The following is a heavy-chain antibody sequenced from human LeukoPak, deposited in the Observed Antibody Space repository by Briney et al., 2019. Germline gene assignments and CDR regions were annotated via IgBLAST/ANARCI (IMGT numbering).Heavy chain of an antibody. V-gene: IGHV3-43*02. D-gene: IGHD3-10*01. CDR3: AKDWGYGSGSYF. CDR1: GFTFSNYA. Sequence: GGSLRLSCAASGFTFSNYAMTWVCQAPGKGLEWVSLISGDGGSTYYADSVKGRFTISRDNSKNSLYLQMNSLRTEDTALYYCAKDWGYGSGSYFWGQGTLVTVSS. CDR2: ISGDGGST. J-gene: IGHJ4*02.